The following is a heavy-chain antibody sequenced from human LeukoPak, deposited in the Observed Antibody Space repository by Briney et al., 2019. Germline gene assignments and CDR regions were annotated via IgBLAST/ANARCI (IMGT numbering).Heavy chain of an antibody. D-gene: IGHD3-10*01. J-gene: IGHJ3*02. CDR2: ISGNGDNT. CDR1: GYDSTTYG. Sequence: ASVKVSCKASGYDSTTYGLTWVRQAPGQGLEWMGWISGNGDNTKYVEEFQGRVTMTTDTSTSTAYMELRGLRSDDTAVYYCARGLLWFGELSGDAFDIWGQGTMVTVSS. V-gene: IGHV1-18*01. CDR3: ARGLLWFGELSGDAFDI.